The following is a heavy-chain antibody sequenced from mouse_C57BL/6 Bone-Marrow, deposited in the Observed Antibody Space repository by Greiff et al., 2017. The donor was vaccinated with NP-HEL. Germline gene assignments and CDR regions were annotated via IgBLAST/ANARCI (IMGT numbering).Heavy chain of an antibody. Sequence: VQLQQSGPELVKPGASVKISCKASGYTFTDYYMNWVKQSHGKSLEWIGDINPNNGGTSYNQKFKGKATLTVDKSPSTAYMELRSLTSEDSAVYYCARMGYGPAYFDYWGQGTTLTVSS. CDR3: ARMGYGPAYFDY. V-gene: IGHV1-26*01. CDR2: INPNNGGT. D-gene: IGHD3-1*01. CDR1: GYTFTDYY. J-gene: IGHJ2*01.